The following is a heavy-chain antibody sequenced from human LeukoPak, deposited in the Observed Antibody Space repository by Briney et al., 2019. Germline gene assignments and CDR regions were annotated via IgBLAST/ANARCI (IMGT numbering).Heavy chain of an antibody. Sequence: PGGSLRLSGGAFGFTFSGLWMHWCRQGPGRGLVWLSRINSDGTSTNYAGSVKGRFTISRDNAKNTLYPQMNSLRAEDTAVYYCARDPHSYSGYDRFDYWGQGTLVTVSS. CDR2: INSDGTST. J-gene: IGHJ4*02. V-gene: IGHV3-74*01. CDR1: GFTFSGLW. D-gene: IGHD5-12*01. CDR3: ARDPHSYSGYDRFDY.